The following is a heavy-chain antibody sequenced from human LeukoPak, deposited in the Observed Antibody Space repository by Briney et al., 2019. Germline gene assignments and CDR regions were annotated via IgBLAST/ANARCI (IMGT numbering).Heavy chain of an antibody. CDR1: GYTFTGYY. D-gene: IGHD2-21*01. Sequence: ASVKVSCKASGYTFTGYYIHWVRQAPGQGLEWMGRINPNSGGTNFAQRFQGRVTITRDTSITTSYMELTSLRSDDTAVYYCATTFAYGDFYWGQGTLVTVSS. J-gene: IGHJ4*02. CDR2: INPNSGGT. CDR3: ATTFAYGDFY. V-gene: IGHV1-2*06.